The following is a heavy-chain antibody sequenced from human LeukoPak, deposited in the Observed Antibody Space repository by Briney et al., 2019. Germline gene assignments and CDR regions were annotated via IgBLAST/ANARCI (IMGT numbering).Heavy chain of an antibody. CDR2: SSSCSSYI. V-gene: IGHV3-21*06. CDR1: GFTFSSYS. D-gene: IGHD2-21*02. J-gene: IGHJ4*02. Sequence: GGSLRLSCAASGFTFSSYSMNWVRQAPGKGLEWVSSSSSCSSYIYYADSVKGRFTISRDNSKNTLSLQMNSLRAEDTAVYYCVRTTAVITSVDYWGQGALVTVSS. CDR3: VRTTAVITSVDY.